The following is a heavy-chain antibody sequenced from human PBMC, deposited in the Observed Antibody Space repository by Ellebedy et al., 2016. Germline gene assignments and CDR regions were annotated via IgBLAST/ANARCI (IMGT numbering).Heavy chain of an antibody. V-gene: IGHV3-64*01. J-gene: IGHJ4*02. CDR3: AREWELLHAPTFDY. Sequence: GESLKISCAASGFTFSSYAMHWVRQAPGKGLEYVSAISSNGGSTYYANSVKGRFTISRDNSKNTLYLQMGSLRAEDMAVYYCAREWELLHAPTFDYWGQGTLVTVSS. D-gene: IGHD1-26*01. CDR2: ISSNGGST. CDR1: GFTFSSYA.